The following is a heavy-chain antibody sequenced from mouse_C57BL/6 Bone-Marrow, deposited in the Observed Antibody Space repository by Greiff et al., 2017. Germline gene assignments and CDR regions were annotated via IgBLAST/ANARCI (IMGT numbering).Heavy chain of an antibody. CDR2: IWSGGST. J-gene: IGHJ3*01. CDR1: GFSLTSYG. CDR3: ARLLRSFAY. D-gene: IGHD1-1*01. V-gene: IGHV2-2*01. Sequence: VQRVESGPGLVQPSQSLSITCTVSGFSLTSYGVHWVRQSPGKGLEWLGVIWSGGSTDYNAAFISRLSISKDNSKSQVFLKMNSLQADDTAIYYCARLLRSFAYWGQGTLVTVSA.